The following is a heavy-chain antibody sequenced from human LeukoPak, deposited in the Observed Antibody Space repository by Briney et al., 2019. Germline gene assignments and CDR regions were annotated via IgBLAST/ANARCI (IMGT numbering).Heavy chain of an antibody. Sequence: GGSLRLSCAASGFAFSAYEMNWGRQSPGKGLEWVSHIGGSDTTTYYADSVKGRFTISRDNARNSLYLKMNSLRAEDTALYYCTTLGYPLDSWGQGNLVTVSS. CDR3: TTLGYPLDS. CDR2: IGGSDTTT. J-gene: IGHJ4*02. CDR1: GFAFSAYE. V-gene: IGHV3-48*03. D-gene: IGHD3-22*01.